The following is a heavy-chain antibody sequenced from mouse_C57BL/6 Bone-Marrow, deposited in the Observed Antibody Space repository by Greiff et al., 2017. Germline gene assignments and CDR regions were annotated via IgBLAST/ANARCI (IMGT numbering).Heavy chain of an antibody. CDR1: GYAFTNYL. J-gene: IGHJ1*03. CDR2: INPGSGCT. V-gene: IGHV1-54*01. Sequence: VQLQQSGAELVRPGTSVKVSCKASGYAFTNYLIEWVKQRPGQGLEWIGVINPGSGCTNYNEKFKGKATLTADKSSSTAYMQRSSLTSEDSAVYFCASEEYGYFDVWGTGTTVTVSS. CDR3: ASEEYGYFDV.